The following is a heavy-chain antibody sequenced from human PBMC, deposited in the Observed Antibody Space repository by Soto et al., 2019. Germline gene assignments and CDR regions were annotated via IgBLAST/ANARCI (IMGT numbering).Heavy chain of an antibody. J-gene: IGHJ5*02. D-gene: IGHD3-3*01. Sequence: PSETLSLTCTVSGGSISCSSYYWGWIRQPPGKGLEWIGSIYYSGSTYYNPSLKSRVTISVDTSKNQFSLKLSSVTAADTAVYYCARRHPPGYDFGSGYGHNWSDPWGQGTLVTVSS. CDR2: IYYSGST. CDR3: ARRHPPGYDFGSGYGHNWSDP. CDR1: GGSISCSSYY. V-gene: IGHV4-39*01.